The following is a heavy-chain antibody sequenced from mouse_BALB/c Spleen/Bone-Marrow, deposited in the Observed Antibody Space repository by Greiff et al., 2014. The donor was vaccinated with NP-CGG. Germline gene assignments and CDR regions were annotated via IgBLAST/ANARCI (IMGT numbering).Heavy chain of an antibody. CDR2: IDPANGNT. J-gene: IGHJ3*01. V-gene: IGHV14-3*02. D-gene: IGHD1-1*01. Sequence: EVNVVESGAELVKPGASVKLSCTASSFNIKDTYMHWVKQRPEQGLEWIGRIDPANGNTKYDPKFQGKATITADTSSNTAYLQLSSLTSEDTAVYYCAAYYYGSSQFAYWGQGTLVTVSA. CDR1: SFNIKDTY. CDR3: AAYYYGSSQFAY.